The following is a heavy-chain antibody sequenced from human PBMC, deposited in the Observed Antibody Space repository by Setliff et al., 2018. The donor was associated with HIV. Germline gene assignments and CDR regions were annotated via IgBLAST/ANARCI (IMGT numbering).Heavy chain of an antibody. D-gene: IGHD3-10*01. J-gene: IGHJ4*02. V-gene: IGHV4-59*08. CDR2: IYNSRST. Sequence: SETLSLTCTVSAGSISSHYWSWIRQPPGKGLEWIGYIYNSRSTNYHPSLKSRLTISVDTSKNQFSLKLTSVTAADTAVYYCARGGTMIRGLDYWGQGTLVTVSS. CDR1: AGSISSHY. CDR3: ARGGTMIRGLDY.